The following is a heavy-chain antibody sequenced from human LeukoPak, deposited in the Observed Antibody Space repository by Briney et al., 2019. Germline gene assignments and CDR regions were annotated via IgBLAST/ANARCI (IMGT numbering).Heavy chain of an antibody. D-gene: IGHD3-22*01. Sequence: PGGSLRLSCAASGFTFSSYSMNWVRQAPGKGLEWVSSISSSSSYIYYADSVKGRFTISRDNAKNSLYLQMSSLRAEDTAVYYCARAGGVWYYYDSSGALDYWGQGTLVTVSS. V-gene: IGHV3-21*01. CDR1: GFTFSSYS. J-gene: IGHJ4*02. CDR3: ARAGGVWYYYDSSGALDY. CDR2: ISSSSSYI.